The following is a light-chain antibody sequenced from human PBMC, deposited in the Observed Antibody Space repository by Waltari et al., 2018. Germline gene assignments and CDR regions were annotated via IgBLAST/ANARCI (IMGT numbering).Light chain of an antibody. CDR3: QQSYSTLPIT. Sequence: DLQMTQSPSSLSASVGDRVTITCPASQSISSYLNWYQQKPGKAPKLLIYAASSFHSGVPSRFSGSGSGTDFTLTISSLQPEDFATYYCQQSYSTLPITFGQGTRLEIK. V-gene: IGKV1-39*01. J-gene: IGKJ5*01. CDR2: AAS. CDR1: QSISSY.